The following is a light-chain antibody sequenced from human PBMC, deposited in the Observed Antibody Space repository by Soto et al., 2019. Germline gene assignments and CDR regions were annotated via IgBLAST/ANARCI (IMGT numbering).Light chain of an antibody. Sequence: DIQMTQYPSTLSASVGERVTISCRASQSVNNWLAWYQRKPGKAPKRLIHDASTLESGIPSRFSGSGSGTEFTLTISSLQPDYFATYYCQQYNSYWTFGQGTKVEIK. V-gene: IGKV1-5*01. J-gene: IGKJ1*01. CDR2: DAS. CDR1: QSVNNW. CDR3: QQYNSYWT.